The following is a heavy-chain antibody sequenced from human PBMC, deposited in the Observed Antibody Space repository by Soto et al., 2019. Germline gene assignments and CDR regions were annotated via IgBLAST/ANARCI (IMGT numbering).Heavy chain of an antibody. V-gene: IGHV3-73*01. J-gene: IGHJ6*02. Sequence: EVQLVESGGGLVQPGGSLKLSCAASGFTFSGSAMHWVRQASRKGLEWVGRIRSKANSYATAYAASVKGRFTISRDDSKNTEYLQKNGLKTEDTAVYYCTALAGDCWSGDYYYYGMDVWGQGTTVTVSS. D-gene: IGHD3-3*01. CDR1: GFTFSGSA. CDR3: TALAGDCWSGDYYYYGMDV. CDR2: IRSKANSYAT.